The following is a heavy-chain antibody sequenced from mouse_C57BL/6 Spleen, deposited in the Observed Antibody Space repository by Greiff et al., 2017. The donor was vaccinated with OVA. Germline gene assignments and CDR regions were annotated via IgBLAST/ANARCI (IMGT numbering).Heavy chain of an antibody. CDR3: ARNEAWFAY. Sequence: QVQLQQPGAELVKPGASVKLSCKASGYTFTSYWMQWVKQRPGQGLEWIGEIDPSDSYTNYNQKFKGKATLTVYTSSSTAYMQLSSLTSEDSAVYYCARNEAWFAYWGQGTLVTVSA. CDR2: IDPSDSYT. V-gene: IGHV1-50*01. CDR1: GYTFTSYW. J-gene: IGHJ3*01.